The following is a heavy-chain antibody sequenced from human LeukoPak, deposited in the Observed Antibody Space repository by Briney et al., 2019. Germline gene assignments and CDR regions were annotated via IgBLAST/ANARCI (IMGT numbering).Heavy chain of an antibody. D-gene: IGHD4-17*01. CDR1: GFTFSSYA. J-gene: IGHJ6*03. CDR2: ITSSGTYI. Sequence: GGSLRLSCAASGFTFSSYAMSWVRQAPGKGLEWVSSITSSGTYIYYADSVKGRFTISRDNAKNSLYLQMNSLRAEDTAVYYCAREDEEYGDYYYYYYMDVWGKGTTVTVSS. CDR3: AREDEEYGDYYYYYYMDV. V-gene: IGHV3-21*01.